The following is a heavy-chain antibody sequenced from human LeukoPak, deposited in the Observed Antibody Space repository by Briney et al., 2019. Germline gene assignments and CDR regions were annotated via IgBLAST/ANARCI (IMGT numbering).Heavy chain of an antibody. J-gene: IGHJ4*02. CDR2: IRYDGSIK. CDR3: AMDRVGATFTLSY. V-gene: IGHV3-30*02. Sequence: PGGSLRLSCAASGFTFSSYGMHWVRQAPGKGLEWVAFIRYDGSIKHYADSVKGRFTIPRDNSKNRVYLQMSSLRTEDTAVYYCAMDRVGATFTLSYWGQGTLVTVSS. D-gene: IGHD1-26*01. CDR1: GFTFSSYG.